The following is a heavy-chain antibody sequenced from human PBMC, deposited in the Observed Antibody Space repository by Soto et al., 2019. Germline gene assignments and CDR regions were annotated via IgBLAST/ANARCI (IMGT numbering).Heavy chain of an antibody. CDR2: IKSHTDGGTT. CDR3: ATAPGYWASAPLDY. D-gene: IGHD6-25*01. V-gene: IGHV3-15*07. J-gene: IGHJ4*02. CDR1: GLTFTNAW. Sequence: VQLVESGGGLVKPGGSLRLSCTVSGLTFTNAWMTWVRQAPGKGLEWVARIKSHTDGGTTDYAAPLQGRFTISRDDSRRALFRQMNSLKTEDTAVYFCATAPGYWASAPLDYWGQGTLVTVSS.